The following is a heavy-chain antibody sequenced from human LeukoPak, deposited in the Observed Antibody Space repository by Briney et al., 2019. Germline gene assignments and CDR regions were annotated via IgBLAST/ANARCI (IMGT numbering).Heavy chain of an antibody. J-gene: IGHJ4*02. CDR1: GGSVSSGSYY. D-gene: IGHD6-13*01. CDR3: ARVGSGSSSWEDYYFGY. CDR2: IYYSGST. Sequence: PSETLSLTCTVSGGSVSSGSYYWSWIRQPPVNGLEWIGYIYYSGSTNYNPSLKSRVTISVDTSKNQFSLKLSSVTAADTAVYYCARVGSGSSSWEDYYFGYWGQGTLVTVSS. V-gene: IGHV4-61*01.